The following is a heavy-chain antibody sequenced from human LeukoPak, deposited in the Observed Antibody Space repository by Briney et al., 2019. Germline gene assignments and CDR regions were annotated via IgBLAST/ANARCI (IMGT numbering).Heavy chain of an antibody. Sequence: GGSLRLSCAASGFTFSSYSMTWVRQSPGKGLEWVSSTSRNSGYIYYTDSMKGRLTISRDNANNSLYLQMNSLRAEDTAVCYCARALKGLRRRIGGTTTFEYYYYMDVWGKGTTVTISS. J-gene: IGHJ6*03. CDR2: TSRNSGYI. V-gene: IGHV3-21*01. CDR1: GFTFSSYS. D-gene: IGHD1-26*01. CDR3: ARALKGLRRRIGGTTTFEYYYYMDV.